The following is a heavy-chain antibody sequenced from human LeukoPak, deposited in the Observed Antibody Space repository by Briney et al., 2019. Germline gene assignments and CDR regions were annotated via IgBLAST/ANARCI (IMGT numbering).Heavy chain of an antibody. D-gene: IGHD3-10*01. CDR2: IYPGDSDT. CDR3: ARQANYYGSGSQRQFDF. Sequence: GESLKISCKGSGYSFTTYWIGWVRQMPGKGLEWMGVIYPGDSDTRYSPSFQGQVTISADKSISTAYLQWSSLKASDTAMYYCARQANYYGSGSQRQFDFWGQGTLVTVSS. V-gene: IGHV5-51*01. J-gene: IGHJ4*02. CDR1: GYSFTTYW.